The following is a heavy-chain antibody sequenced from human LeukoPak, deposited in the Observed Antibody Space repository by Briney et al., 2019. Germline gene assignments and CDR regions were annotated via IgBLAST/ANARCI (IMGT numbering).Heavy chain of an antibody. CDR2: IYTSGST. Sequence: PSETLSLTCTVSGGSISSYYWSWLRQPPGKGLEWIGYIYTSGSTNYNPSLKSRVTISVDTSKNQFSLKLSSVTAADTAVYYCARHGVVKSVSWFDPWGQGTLVTVSS. CDR1: GGSISSYY. D-gene: IGHD4-23*01. V-gene: IGHV4-4*09. J-gene: IGHJ5*02. CDR3: ARHGVVKSVSWFDP.